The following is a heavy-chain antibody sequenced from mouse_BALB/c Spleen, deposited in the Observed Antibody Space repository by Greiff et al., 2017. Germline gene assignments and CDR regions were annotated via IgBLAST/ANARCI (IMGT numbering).Heavy chain of an antibody. CDR1: GYTFTSYY. J-gene: IGHJ4*01. V-gene: IGHV1S56*01. Sequence: QVQLQQSGPELVKPGASVRISCKASGYTFTSYYIHWVKQRPGQGLEWIGWIYPGNVNTKYNEKFKGKATLTADKSSSTAYMQLSSLTSEDSAVYFCARGIHYYGYDYAMDYWGQGTSVTVSS. D-gene: IGHD1-2*01. CDR3: ARGIHYYGYDYAMDY. CDR2: IYPGNVNT.